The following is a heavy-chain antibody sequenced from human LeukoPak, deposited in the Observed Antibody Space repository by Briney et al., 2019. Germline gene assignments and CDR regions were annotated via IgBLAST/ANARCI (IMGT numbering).Heavy chain of an antibody. D-gene: IGHD2-2*03. CDR3: ERMDIVVVPEGDYYYGMDV. CDR1: GFTFSSYA. J-gene: IGHJ6*02. V-gene: IGHV3-30-3*01. CDR2: ISYDGSNK. Sequence: GGSLRLSCAASGFTFSSYAMHWVRQAPGKGLEWVAVISYDGSNKYYADSVKGRFTISRDNSKNTLYLQMNSLRAEDTAVYYCERMDIVVVPEGDYYYGMDVWGQGTTVTVSS.